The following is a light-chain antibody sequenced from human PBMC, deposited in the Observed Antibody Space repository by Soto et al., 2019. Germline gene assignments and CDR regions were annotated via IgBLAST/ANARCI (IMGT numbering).Light chain of an antibody. Sequence: ESVLTQSPGTLSLSPGDRATLSCRASQSVTNRYFAWYQQRPGQAPMLLIYGISNRATGIPDRFSGSGSGTDFTLTISRLEPEDFVVYYCQQYSSLPHTFGQGTKLEVK. V-gene: IGKV3-20*01. CDR1: QSVTNRY. CDR2: GIS. J-gene: IGKJ2*01. CDR3: QQYSSLPHT.